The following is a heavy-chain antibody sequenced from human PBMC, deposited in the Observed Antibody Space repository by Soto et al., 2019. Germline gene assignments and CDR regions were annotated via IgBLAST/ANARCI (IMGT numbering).Heavy chain of an antibody. CDR1: GYTFTSYG. CDR2: ISAYNGNT. CDR3: ARSTVGYYGSGSGFDY. D-gene: IGHD3-10*01. J-gene: IGHJ4*02. Sequence: QVQLVQSGAEVKKPGASVKVSCKASGYTFTSYGISWVRQAPGQGLEWMGWISAYNGNTNYAQKLKGRVTMTTDTSTGTAYMELRSLRSDDTAVYYCARSTVGYYGSGSGFDYWGQGTLVTVSS. V-gene: IGHV1-18*01.